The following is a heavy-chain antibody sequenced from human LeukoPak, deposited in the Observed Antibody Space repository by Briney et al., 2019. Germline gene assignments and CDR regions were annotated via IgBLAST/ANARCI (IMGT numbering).Heavy chain of an antibody. J-gene: IGHJ4*02. CDR1: GFTVSSNY. CDR3: ARYCGAASCYSGFDY. CDR2: ISGDGGT. D-gene: IGHD2-15*01. Sequence: GSLRLSCAASGFTVSSNYMAWVRQAPGKGPEWVSAISGDGGTYYADSVKGRFTISRDNSKNTLYLQMNSPGGEDTALYYCARYCGAASCYSGFDYWGQGTLVTVAS. V-gene: IGHV3-53*01.